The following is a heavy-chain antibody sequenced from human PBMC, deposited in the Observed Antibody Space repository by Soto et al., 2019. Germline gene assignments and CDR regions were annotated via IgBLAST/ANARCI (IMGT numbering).Heavy chain of an antibody. Sequence: QVQLQESGPGLVKPSQTLSLTCTVSGGSISSGGYYCSWIRQHPGKGLEWIGYIYYSGSTYYNPSLKSRVTISVDTSKNQFSLKLSSVTAADTAVYYCARTQLFSSGWWRAFDIWGQGTMVTVSS. V-gene: IGHV4-31*03. CDR1: GGSISSGGYY. J-gene: IGHJ3*02. CDR3: ARTQLFSSGWWRAFDI. CDR2: IYYSGST. D-gene: IGHD6-19*01.